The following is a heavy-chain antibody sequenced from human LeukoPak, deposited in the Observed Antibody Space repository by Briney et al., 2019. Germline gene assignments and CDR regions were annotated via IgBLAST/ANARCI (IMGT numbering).Heavy chain of an antibody. V-gene: IGHV1-2*02. CDR1: GYTFIDSY. D-gene: IGHD3-3*01. Sequence: ASVKVSCKASGYTFIDSYIHWVRQAPGPGLEWVGWINPDSGGTKFAQKFQGRVTMTRDTSINTAYMDLTGLRSDDTAMYYCARTILLGTKFDSWGQGTLVTVSS. CDR2: INPDSGGT. CDR3: ARTILLGTKFDS. J-gene: IGHJ4*02.